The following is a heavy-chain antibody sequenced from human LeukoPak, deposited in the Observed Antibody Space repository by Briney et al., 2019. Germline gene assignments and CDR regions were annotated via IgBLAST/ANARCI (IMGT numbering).Heavy chain of an antibody. CDR3: AREGDYMIRPGPFDY. Sequence: GGSLRLSCAASGFTFSSYEMNWVRQAPGKGVEWVSYISSSGSTIYYADSVKGRFTISRDNAKNSLYLQMNSLRAEDTAVYYCAREGDYMIRPGPFDYWGQGTLVTVSS. CDR2: ISSSGSTI. J-gene: IGHJ4*02. D-gene: IGHD3-22*01. CDR1: GFTFSSYE. V-gene: IGHV3-48*03.